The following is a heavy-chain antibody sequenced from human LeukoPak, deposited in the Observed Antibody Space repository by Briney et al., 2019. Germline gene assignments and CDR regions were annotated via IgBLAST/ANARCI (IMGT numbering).Heavy chain of an antibody. Sequence: SETLSLTCAVYGGSFSGYYWSWIRQPPGKGLEWIGEINHSGSTNYNPSLKSRVTISVDTSKNQFSLKLSSVTAADTAVYYRARGHPPGYWGQGTLVTVSS. V-gene: IGHV4-34*01. CDR3: ARGHPPGY. CDR2: INHSGST. CDR1: GGSFSGYY. J-gene: IGHJ4*02.